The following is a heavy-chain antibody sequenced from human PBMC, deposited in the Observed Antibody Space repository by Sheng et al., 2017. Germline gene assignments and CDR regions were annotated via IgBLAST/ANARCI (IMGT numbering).Heavy chain of an antibody. CDR2: IYSGGST. CDR3: ARDRRDGYNYKAFDI. CDR1: GFTVSSNY. J-gene: IGHJ3*02. Sequence: EVQLVESGGGLVQPGGSLRLSCAASGFTVSSNYMSWVRQAPGKGLEWVSVIYSGGSTYYADSVKGRFTISRHNSKNTLYLQMNSLRAEDTAVYYCARDRRDGYNYKAFDIWAKGQWSPSLQ. V-gene: IGHV3-53*04. D-gene: IGHD5-12*01.